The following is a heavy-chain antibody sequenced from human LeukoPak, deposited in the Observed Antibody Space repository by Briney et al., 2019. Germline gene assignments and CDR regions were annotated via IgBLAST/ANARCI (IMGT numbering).Heavy chain of an antibody. CDR1: GFTFSSYN. Sequence: GGSLRLSCAASGFTFSSYNMNWVRKAPGKGLEWVSSISSSSSYIYYADSVKGRFTISRDNAKNSLYLQMNSLRAEDTAVYYCARGSGGTVDYWGQGTLVTVSS. CDR3: ARGSGGTVDY. V-gene: IGHV3-21*04. J-gene: IGHJ4*02. D-gene: IGHD2-15*01. CDR2: ISSSSSYI.